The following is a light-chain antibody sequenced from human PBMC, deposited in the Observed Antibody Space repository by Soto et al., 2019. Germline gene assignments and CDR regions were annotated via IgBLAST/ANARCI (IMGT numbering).Light chain of an antibody. J-gene: IGKJ1*01. CDR1: QSIRGW. V-gene: IGKV1-5*01. CDR2: AAS. CDR3: QQYNSSSLT. Sequence: DIQMTQSPSTLSASVGDRVTIACRASQSIRGWLAWYQQKPGKAPKLLIFAASNLERGVPSRFSGSGSGTDFTLTISSLQPDDFATYYCQQYNSSSLTFGQGNKLEIK.